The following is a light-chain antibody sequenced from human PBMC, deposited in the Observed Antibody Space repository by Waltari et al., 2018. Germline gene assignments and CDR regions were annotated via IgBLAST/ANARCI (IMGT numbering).Light chain of an antibody. CDR1: QSVLYNSNNKNY. CDR2: WAS. CDR3: QQYYTTPFT. J-gene: IGKJ3*01. Sequence: DIVMTQSPDSLAVSLGERATINCKSSQSVLYNSNNKNYLAWYQQKPGQPPKLLIYWASTRESGVPDRFSGSGSGTDFTLTVNSLQAEDVAVYYCQQYYTTPFTFGPGTKVDI. V-gene: IGKV4-1*01.